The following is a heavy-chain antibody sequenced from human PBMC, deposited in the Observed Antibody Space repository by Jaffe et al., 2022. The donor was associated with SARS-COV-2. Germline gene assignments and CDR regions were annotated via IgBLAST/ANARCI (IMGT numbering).Heavy chain of an antibody. V-gene: IGHV4-34*01. CDR1: GGSFSDYY. J-gene: IGHJ4*02. Sequence: QVQLQQWGAGLLKPSETLSLTCTVSGGSFSDYYWNWIRQPPGKGLEWIGDIIHRGITHYNPSLKSRVIISLDTSKNQFSLKLTSVTAADTAVYYCARGPYYYGSGTDYNLAGPGDYWGQGTLVTVSS. D-gene: IGHD3-10*01. CDR2: IIHRGIT. CDR3: ARGPYYYGSGTDYNLAGPGDY.